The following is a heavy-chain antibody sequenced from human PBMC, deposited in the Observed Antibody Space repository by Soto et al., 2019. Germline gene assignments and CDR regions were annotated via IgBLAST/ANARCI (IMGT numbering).Heavy chain of an antibody. V-gene: IGHV4-59*01. CDR3: ARVWGGAFDI. CDR2: IYYNEIT. J-gene: IGHJ3*02. D-gene: IGHD3-10*01. CDR1: GGSISSYY. Sequence: SETLSLTCTVSGGSISSYYWSWIRQPPGKGLEWIGYIYYNEITNYNPSLKSRVTISVDTSKNQFSLKLSSVTAADTAVYYCARVWGGAFDIWGQGTMVTVSS.